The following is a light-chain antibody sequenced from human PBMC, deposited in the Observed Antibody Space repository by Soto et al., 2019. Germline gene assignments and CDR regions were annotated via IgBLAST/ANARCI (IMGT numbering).Light chain of an antibody. V-gene: IGLV1-47*02. CDR2: TNK. CDR3: AATADSLGGPV. Sequence: QSVLTQPPSASGTPGQRGTISCSGSSSNIETNYVYWYQHLPGAAPKLLIFTNKQRPSGVPDRFSASKSGTSASLAISGLRSEDEGDYYCAATADSLGGPVFGGGTKVTV. J-gene: IGLJ2*01. CDR1: SSNIETNY.